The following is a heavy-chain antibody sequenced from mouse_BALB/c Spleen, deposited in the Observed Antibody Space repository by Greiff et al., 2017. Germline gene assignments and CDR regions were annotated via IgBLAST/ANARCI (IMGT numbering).Heavy chain of an antibody. CDR3: ARVGANYGYDGGTWFAY. CDR1: GYTFTSYV. Sequence: EVQLQQSGPELVKPGASVKMSCKASGYTFTSYVMHWVKQKPGQGLEWIGYINPYNDGTKYNEKFKGKATLTSDKSSSTAYMELNSVTSEDSAVYSGARVGANYGYDGGTWFAYWGQGTLVTVSA. V-gene: IGHV1-14*01. J-gene: IGHJ3*01. D-gene: IGHD2-2*01. CDR2: INPYNDGT.